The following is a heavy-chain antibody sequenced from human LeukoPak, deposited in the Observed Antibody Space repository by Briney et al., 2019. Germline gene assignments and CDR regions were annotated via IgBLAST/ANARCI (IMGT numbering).Heavy chain of an antibody. CDR1: GYTFTGYY. Sequence: ASVKVSCKASGYTFTGYYMHWVRQAPGQGLEWMGWISAYNGNTNYAQKLQGRVTMTTDTSTSTAYMELRSLRSDDTAVYYCARGYGSGSYYSWGQGTLVTVSS. CDR2: ISAYNGNT. CDR3: ARGYGSGSYYS. V-gene: IGHV1-18*04. D-gene: IGHD3-10*01. J-gene: IGHJ5*02.